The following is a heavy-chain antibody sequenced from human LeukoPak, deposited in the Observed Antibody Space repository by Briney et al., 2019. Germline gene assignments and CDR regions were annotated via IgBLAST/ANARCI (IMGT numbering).Heavy chain of an antibody. Sequence: GGSLRLSCAASGFTFSSYWMRWVRQAPGKGLEGGANIKQDGSEKYCVDSVKGRFTIYRDNAKNSLDMKMNRQRAEDTAVYYCARVMSASVWRSYGSYYYYYYMDIWGKGTTVTVSS. CDR2: IKQDGSEK. D-gene: IGHD3-16*01. CDR1: GFTFSSYW. V-gene: IGHV3-7*01. J-gene: IGHJ6*03. CDR3: ARVMSASVWRSYGSYYYYYYMDI.